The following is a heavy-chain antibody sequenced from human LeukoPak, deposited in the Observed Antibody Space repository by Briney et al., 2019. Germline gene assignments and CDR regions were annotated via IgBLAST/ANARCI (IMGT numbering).Heavy chain of an antibody. D-gene: IGHD3-10*01. CDR1: GGTFSSYA. J-gene: IGHJ4*02. Sequence: GASVKVSCKASGGTFSSYAISWVRQATGQGPEWMGWMDPHSGSTAYAQKFQGRVTMSGNTAIDTAYMELSSLRSEDTAVYYCARAYYYGSGRYDLYYFDYWGQGTLVTGSS. CDR2: MDPHSGST. V-gene: IGHV1-8*02. CDR3: ARAYYYGSGRYDLYYFDY.